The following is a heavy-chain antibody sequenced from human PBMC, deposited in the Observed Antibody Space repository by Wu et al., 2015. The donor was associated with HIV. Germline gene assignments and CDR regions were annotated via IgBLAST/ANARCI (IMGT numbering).Heavy chain of an antibody. V-gene: IGHV1-2*02. Sequence: QVQLVQSGAEVKKPGASVKVSCKASGYTFTGYYMHWVRQAPGQGLEWMGWINPNSGGTNYAQKFQGRVTMTRDTSISTAYMELSRLRSDDTAVYYCARDLEHPGVAVAEPRFDPVGPGNPGHRLL. D-gene: IGHD6-19*01. J-gene: IGHJ5*02. CDR2: INPNSGGT. CDR1: GYTFTGYY. CDR3: ARDLEHPGVAVAEPRFDP.